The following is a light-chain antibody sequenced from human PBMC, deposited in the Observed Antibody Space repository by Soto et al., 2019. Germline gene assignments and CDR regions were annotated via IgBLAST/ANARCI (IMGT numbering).Light chain of an antibody. J-gene: IGLJ1*01. V-gene: IGLV2-23*01. CDR3: LSYGKV. CDR2: EGR. Sequence: QSALSQPASVTGSPGQSITISCTGINSGVVNYEYVSWYQQFPDKAPKLIIYEGRERPSGVSDRFSGYKSDNAASLTISALRTEDEAEYFCLSYGKVFXTGTKLTVL. CDR1: NSGVVNYEY.